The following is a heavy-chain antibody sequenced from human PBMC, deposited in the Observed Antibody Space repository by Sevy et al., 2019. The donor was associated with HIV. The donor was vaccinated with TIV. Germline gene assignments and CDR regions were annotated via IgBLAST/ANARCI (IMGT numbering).Heavy chain of an antibody. CDR2: IIPIFRKA. Sequence: ASVKVSCKASGYTFTGHHLHWVRQAPGHGLEWMGGIIPIFRKADYQQNFQGRVTVTADKSTSTVYLYLSSLRYDDTAVYYCAVREAAAGPDYWGQGTLVTVSS. CDR3: AVREAAAGPDY. J-gene: IGHJ4*02. D-gene: IGHD6-13*01. V-gene: IGHV1-69*06. CDR1: GYTFTGHH.